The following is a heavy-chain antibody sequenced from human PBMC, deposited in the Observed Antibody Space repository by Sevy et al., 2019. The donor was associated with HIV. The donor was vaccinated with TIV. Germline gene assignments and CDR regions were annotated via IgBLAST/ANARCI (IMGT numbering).Heavy chain of an antibody. CDR3: ARVKAYCSGGSCYSTMGADV. Sequence: GGSLRLSCAVSGFTFSTYSMTWVRQAPGKGLEWVSSISSSSNYIYYPDSVKGRFTNSRDNAKNSLYLQMNSLRAEDTAVYYCARVKAYCSGGSCYSTMGADVWGQGTTVTVSS. V-gene: IGHV3-21*01. D-gene: IGHD2-15*01. CDR2: ISSSSNYI. J-gene: IGHJ6*02. CDR1: GFTFSTYS.